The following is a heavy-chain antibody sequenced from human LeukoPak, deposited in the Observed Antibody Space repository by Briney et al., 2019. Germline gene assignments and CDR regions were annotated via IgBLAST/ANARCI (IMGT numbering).Heavy chain of an antibody. D-gene: IGHD6-13*01. CDR1: GGSISSYY. Sequence: SETLSLTCTVSGGSISSYYWSWIRQPPGKGLEWLGYIYYSGSTNYNPSLKSRVTISVDTSKKQFSLKLSSVTAADTAVYYCARHSGAAAGTDFDYWGQGTLVTVSS. CDR3: ARHSGAAAGTDFDY. J-gene: IGHJ4*02. V-gene: IGHV4-59*08. CDR2: IYYSGST.